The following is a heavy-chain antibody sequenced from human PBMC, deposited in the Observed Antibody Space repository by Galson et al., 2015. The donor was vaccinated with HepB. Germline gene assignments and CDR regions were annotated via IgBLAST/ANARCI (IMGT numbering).Heavy chain of an antibody. CDR3: AHGLGLVGPYFGY. D-gene: IGHD3-16*01. CDR1: GGSISSYY. V-gene: IGHV4-59*01. J-gene: IGHJ4*02. Sequence: LSLTCTVSGGSISSYYWSWIRQPPGKGLEWIGYIYYSGSTNYSPSLKSSLTITKDTSKSQVVLTMTNMDPADTATYYCAHGLGLVGPYFGYWGQGTLVTVSS. CDR2: IYYSGST.